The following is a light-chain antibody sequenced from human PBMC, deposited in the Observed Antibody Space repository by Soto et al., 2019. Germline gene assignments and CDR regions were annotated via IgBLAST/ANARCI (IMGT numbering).Light chain of an antibody. V-gene: IGKV3-11*01. CDR2: GTS. Sequence: EIVLTQSPATLSLSPGERATLSCRASQSVSTYLAWYQQRPGQAPRLLIYGTSTRATGVPDRFGGSGSQTDFTLTISSLQPDDFATYYCQHYNSYSEAFGQGTKVDIK. J-gene: IGKJ1*01. CDR3: QHYNSYSEA. CDR1: QSVSTY.